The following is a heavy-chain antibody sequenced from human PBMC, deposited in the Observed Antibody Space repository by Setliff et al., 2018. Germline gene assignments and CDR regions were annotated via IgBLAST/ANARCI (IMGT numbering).Heavy chain of an antibody. CDR3: ARSPAVLGIVYLDP. Sequence: SVKVSCKASGDSFNNYAISWVRQAPGQGLEWMGGTIPMFGTPAYAQKFQDRVTITTDESTSTAYMELDSLRSEDTAVYYCARSPAVLGIVYLDPWGQGTLVTVSS. CDR2: TIPMFGTP. J-gene: IGHJ5*02. CDR1: GDSFNNYA. D-gene: IGHD2-15*01. V-gene: IGHV1-69*05.